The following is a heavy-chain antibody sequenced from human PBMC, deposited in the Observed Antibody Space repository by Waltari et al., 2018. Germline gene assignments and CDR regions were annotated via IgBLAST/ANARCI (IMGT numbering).Heavy chain of an antibody. CDR2: CYHSWST. CDR3: ARAGYSGGFYFWFDP. V-gene: IGHV4-38-2*02. J-gene: IGHJ5*02. D-gene: IGHD1-26*01. CDR1: GYSISSGYY. Sequence: QVLLQASGPGLVKPSETLSVTCTVSGYSISSGYYWGWIRQPPGEGLEWIASCYHSWSTYYNPSLKSRITISVYTSENQFSLTLNSVPAADTAVYYCARAGYSGGFYFWFDPWGQGTLVTVSS.